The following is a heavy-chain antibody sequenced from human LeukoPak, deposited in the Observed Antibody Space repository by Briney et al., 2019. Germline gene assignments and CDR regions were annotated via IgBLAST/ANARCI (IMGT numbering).Heavy chain of an antibody. CDR1: GGSISSYY. J-gene: IGHJ6*02. CDR2: IYYSGST. Sequence: SETLSLTCTVSGGSISSYYWSWVRQPPGKGLEWIGYIYYSGSTNYNPSLKSRVTISVHTSKNQFSLKLSSVTAADTAVYYCARDPTIPGAYYYYGMDVWGQGTTVTVSS. D-gene: IGHD5-12*01. CDR3: ARDPTIPGAYYYYGMDV. V-gene: IGHV4-59*01.